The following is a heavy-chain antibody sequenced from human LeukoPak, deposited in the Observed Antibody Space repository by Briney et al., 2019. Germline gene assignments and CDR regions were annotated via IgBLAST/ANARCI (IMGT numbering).Heavy chain of an antibody. CDR2: INPNSGGT. D-gene: IGHD4-17*01. CDR3: ARDTNPTVTSYYFDH. Sequence: ASVKVSCKASGYTFTGYYMHWVRQAPGQGLEWMGWINPNSGGTNYAQKFQGRVTMTRDTSISTAYMELSRLRSDDTAVYYCARDTNPTVTSYYFDHWGQGTLVTVSS. J-gene: IGHJ4*02. CDR1: GYTFTGYY. V-gene: IGHV1-2*02.